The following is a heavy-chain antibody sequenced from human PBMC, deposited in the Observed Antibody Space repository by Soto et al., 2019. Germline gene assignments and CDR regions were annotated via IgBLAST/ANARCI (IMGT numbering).Heavy chain of an antibody. V-gene: IGHV4-61*08. CDR1: GDSVSSGGYY. D-gene: IGHD6-19*01. CDR2: SYSSGSA. CDR3: ARVFSSVSMDA. Sequence: SETLTLTCTVSGDSVSSGGYYWSWLRQPPGKGLEWSGYSYSSGSANYSPSLKSRDTISRETYKNQISLKVASATAADTAGYYCARVFSSVSMDAWGQGTTVTVSS. J-gene: IGHJ6*02.